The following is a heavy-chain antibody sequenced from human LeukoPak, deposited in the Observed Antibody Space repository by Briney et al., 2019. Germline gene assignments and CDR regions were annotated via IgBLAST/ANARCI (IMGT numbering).Heavy chain of an antibody. D-gene: IGHD4-17*01. CDR1: GFTFDDYA. Sequence: PGGSLRLSCAASGFTFDDYAMHWVRQAPGKGLEWVSGISWNSGSIGYADSVKGRFTISRDNAKNSLYLQMNSLRAEDTALYYCARFYGDYKYYFDYWGQGTLVTVSS. V-gene: IGHV3-9*01. CDR2: ISWNSGSI. CDR3: ARFYGDYKYYFDY. J-gene: IGHJ4*02.